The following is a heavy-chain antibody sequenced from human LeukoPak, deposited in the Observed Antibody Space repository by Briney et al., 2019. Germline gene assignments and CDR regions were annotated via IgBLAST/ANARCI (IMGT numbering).Heavy chain of an antibody. J-gene: IGHJ4*02. CDR2: IKQDGSEK. V-gene: IGHV3-7*01. CDR1: GFAFSSYW. CDR3: AKGPHYYGSGSYLDY. Sequence: QTGGSLRLSCAASGFAFSSYWMSWVRRAPGKGLEWVANIKQDGSEKYYVDSVKGRFTISRDNSKNTLYLQMNSLRAEDTAVYYCAKGPHYYGSGSYLDYWGQGTLVTVSS. D-gene: IGHD3-10*01.